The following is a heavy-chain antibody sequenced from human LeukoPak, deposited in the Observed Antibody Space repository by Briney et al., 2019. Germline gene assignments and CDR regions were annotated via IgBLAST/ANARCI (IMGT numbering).Heavy chain of an antibody. CDR1: GGSISSSSYY. J-gene: IGHJ4*02. CDR2: IYYSGST. D-gene: IGHD6-19*01. Sequence: PSETLSLTCTVSGGSISSSSYYWGWIRQPPGKGLERIGSIYYSGSTYYNPSLKSRVTISVDTSKNQFSLKLSSVTAADTAVYYCARDRYQRQWLALFDYWGQGTLVTVSS. CDR3: ARDRYQRQWLALFDY. V-gene: IGHV4-39*07.